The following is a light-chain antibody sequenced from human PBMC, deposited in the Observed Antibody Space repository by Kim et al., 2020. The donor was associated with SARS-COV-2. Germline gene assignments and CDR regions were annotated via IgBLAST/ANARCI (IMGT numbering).Light chain of an antibody. CDR2: GSS. J-gene: IGKJ2*04. CDR1: QCVANS. Sequence: WSPGETAPLSFVVQQCVANSLAWDQQKPRQAPKLLIDGSSSRATCIPAKFSGSWSGTSFTLTISKLEPEDFALYYWQHRSVLPPGSFGRETKLEI. CDR3: QHRSVLPPGS. V-gene: IGKV3-11*01.